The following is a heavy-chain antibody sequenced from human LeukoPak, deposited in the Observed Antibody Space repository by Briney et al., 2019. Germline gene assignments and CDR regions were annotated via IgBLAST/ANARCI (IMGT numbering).Heavy chain of an antibody. CDR2: INHSGST. Sequence: PSETLSLTCAVYGGSFSGYYWSWIRQPPGKGLEWIGEINHSGSTNYNPSLKSRVTISVDTSKNQFSLKLSSVTAADTAVYYCARGHAHCSSGSCYSFCWFDPWGQGTLVTVSS. CDR3: ARGHAHCSSGSCYSFCWFDP. CDR1: GGSFSGYY. D-gene: IGHD2-15*01. J-gene: IGHJ5*02. V-gene: IGHV4-34*01.